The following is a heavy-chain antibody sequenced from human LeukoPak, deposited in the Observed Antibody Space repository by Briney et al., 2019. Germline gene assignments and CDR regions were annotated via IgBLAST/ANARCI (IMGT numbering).Heavy chain of an antibody. CDR2: IYHSGST. Sequence: SSETLSLTCAVSGYSISSGYYWGWIRPPPGKGLEWIGSIYHSGSTYYNPSLKSRVTISVDTSKNQFSLKLSSVTAADTAVYYCARGGYCSGGSCYSGSWLDYWGQGTLVTVSS. CDR3: ARGGYCSGGSCYSGSWLDY. D-gene: IGHD2-15*01. J-gene: IGHJ4*02. CDR1: GYSISSGYY. V-gene: IGHV4-38-2*01.